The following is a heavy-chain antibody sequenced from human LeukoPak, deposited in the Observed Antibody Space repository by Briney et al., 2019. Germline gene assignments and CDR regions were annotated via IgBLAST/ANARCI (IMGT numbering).Heavy chain of an antibody. J-gene: IGHJ4*02. CDR3: ARAIAVAGTGFDFDY. CDR1: GYTFTGYY. V-gene: IGHV1-2*02. Sequence: ASVKVSRKASGYTFTGYYMHWVRQAPGQGLEWMGWINPNSGGTNYAQKFQGRVTMTRDTSISTAYMELSRLRSDDTAVYYCARAIAVAGTGFDFDYWGQGTLVTVSS. CDR2: INPNSGGT. D-gene: IGHD6-19*01.